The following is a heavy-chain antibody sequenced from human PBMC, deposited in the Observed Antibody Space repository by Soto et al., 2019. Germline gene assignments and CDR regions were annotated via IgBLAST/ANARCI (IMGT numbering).Heavy chain of an antibody. CDR3: ASGVMTFLVIH. CDR1: GGSISSGDYY. Sequence: KPSETLSLTCTVSGGSISSGDYYWSWIRQPPGKGLEWIGYIYYSGSTYYNPSLKSRVTISVDTSKNQFSLKLSSVTAADTAVYYCASGVMTFLVIHWGQGTLVTVSS. D-gene: IGHD2-21*01. V-gene: IGHV4-30-4*01. CDR2: IYYSGST. J-gene: IGHJ4*02.